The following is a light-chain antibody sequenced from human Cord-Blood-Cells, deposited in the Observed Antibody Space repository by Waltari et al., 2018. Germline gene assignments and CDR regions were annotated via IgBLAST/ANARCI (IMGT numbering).Light chain of an antibody. CDR2: LNSDGSH. CDR1: SGHSRYA. V-gene: IGLV4-69*01. J-gene: IGLJ3*02. CDR3: QTWGTGYWV. Sequence: QLVLTQSPSASASLGASVKLTCTLSSGHSRYAIAWHPQQPEKGPRYLMKLNSDGSHSKGDRIPDRFSGSSSGAERYLTISSLQSEDEADYYCQTWGTGYWVFGGGTKLTVL.